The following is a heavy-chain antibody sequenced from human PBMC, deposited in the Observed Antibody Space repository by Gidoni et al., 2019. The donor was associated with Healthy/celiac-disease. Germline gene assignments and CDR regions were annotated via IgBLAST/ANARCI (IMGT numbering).Heavy chain of an antibody. CDR3: ARETYYYDSSGYLFLYYFDY. CDR2: IFSNDEK. J-gene: IGHJ4*02. D-gene: IGHD3-22*01. CDR1: GFSLSNARMG. Sequence: QVTLKESGPVLVKPTETLTLTCTVSGFSLSNARMGVSWIRQPPGKALEWLANIFSNDEKSYSTSLKSRLTISKDTSKSQVVLTMTNMDPVDTATYYCARETYYYDSSGYLFLYYFDYWGQGTLVTVSS. V-gene: IGHV2-26*01.